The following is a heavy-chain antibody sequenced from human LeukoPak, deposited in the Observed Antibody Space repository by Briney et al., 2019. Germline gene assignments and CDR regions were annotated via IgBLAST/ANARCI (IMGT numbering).Heavy chain of an antibody. J-gene: IGHJ6*04. V-gene: IGHV4-38-2*02. D-gene: IGHD2-15*01. CDR1: GYSISSGYY. CDR3: ARDRSKNDGYCSGGSCFTDYYYYGMDV. CDR2: IYHSGST. Sequence: PSETLSLTCAVSGYSISSGYYWGWLRPPPGKGLEWIGSIYHSGSTYYIPSLKSRFTISVDTSKNQFSLKLSSVTAADTAVYYCARDRSKNDGYCSGGSCFTDYYYYGMDVWGKGTTVTVSS.